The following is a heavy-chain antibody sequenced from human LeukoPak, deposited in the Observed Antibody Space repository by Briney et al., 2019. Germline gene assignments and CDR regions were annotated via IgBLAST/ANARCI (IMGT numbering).Heavy chain of an antibody. CDR2: TSYDGSKK. Sequence: GGSLRLSCAGSGFSFSSYAMHWVRQTPGKGLEWVAVTSYDGSKKYYADSVKGRFTISRDNAKNSLYLQMNSLRAVDTAVYYCARDPPGATQSASGDYWGQGTLVTVSS. CDR1: GFSFSSYA. CDR3: ARDPPGATQSASGDY. V-gene: IGHV3-30-3*01. J-gene: IGHJ4*02. D-gene: IGHD6-25*01.